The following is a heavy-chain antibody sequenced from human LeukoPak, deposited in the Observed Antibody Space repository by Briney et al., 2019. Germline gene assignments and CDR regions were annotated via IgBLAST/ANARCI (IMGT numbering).Heavy chain of an antibody. D-gene: IGHD6-13*01. J-gene: IGHJ5*02. CDR3: ARDLDSSSWNWFDP. CDR2: IYHSGST. V-gene: IGHV4-30-2*01. Sequence: TLSLTCTVSGGSISSGGYYWSWIRQPPGKGLEWIGYIYHSGSTYYNPSLKSRVTISVDRSKNQFSLKLSSVTAADTAVYYCARDLDSSSWNWFDPWGQGTLVTVSS. CDR1: GGSISSGGYY.